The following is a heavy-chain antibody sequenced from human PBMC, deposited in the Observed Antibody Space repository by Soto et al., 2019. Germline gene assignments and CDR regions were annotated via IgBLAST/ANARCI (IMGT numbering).Heavy chain of an antibody. D-gene: IGHD3-16*01. CDR1: GFTFRQYG. CDR2: IFYDGTEK. J-gene: IGHJ3*02. Sequence: QVQLVESGGGVFQPGTSLRLSCAASGFTFRQYGMHWVRQAPGKGLDWVAVIFYDGTEKYYADSVKGRFTISRDNPGNRGYLQMNSLRAEDTAAYYCVRGWGSLIHLSCLDIWGQGTTVVVSS. CDR3: VRGWGSLIHLSCLDI. V-gene: IGHV3-33*01.